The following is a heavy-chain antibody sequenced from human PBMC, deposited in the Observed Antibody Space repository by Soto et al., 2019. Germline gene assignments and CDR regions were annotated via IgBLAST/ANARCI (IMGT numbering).Heavy chain of an antibody. Sequence: GGSLRLSCAASGFTFSDYYMSWIRQAPGKGLEWVSYISSSGSTIYYADSVKGRFTISRDNAKNSLYLPMNSLSAEDTAVYYGERDSEAWGYNWFDPWGQGTLVTVSS. V-gene: IGHV3-11*01. CDR1: GFTFSDYY. CDR3: ERDSEAWGYNWFDP. J-gene: IGHJ5*02. CDR2: ISSSGSTI. D-gene: IGHD7-27*01.